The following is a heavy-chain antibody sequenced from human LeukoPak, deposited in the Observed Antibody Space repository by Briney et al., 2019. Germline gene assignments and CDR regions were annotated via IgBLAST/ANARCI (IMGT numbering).Heavy chain of an antibody. V-gene: IGHV4-38-2*02. D-gene: IGHD3-22*01. CDR3: SSSGYLYRFDY. CDR2: IYHSGST. Sequence: SETLSLTCTVSGYSISSGYYWGWIRQPPGKGLEWIGSIYHSGSTYYNPSLKSRVTISVDTSKNQFSLKLSSVTAADTAVYYCSSSGYLYRFDYWGQGTLVSVSS. J-gene: IGHJ4*02. CDR1: GYSISSGYY.